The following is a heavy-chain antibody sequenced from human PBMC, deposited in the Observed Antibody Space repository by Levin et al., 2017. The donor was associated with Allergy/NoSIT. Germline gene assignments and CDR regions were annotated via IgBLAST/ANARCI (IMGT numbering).Heavy chain of an antibody. J-gene: IGHJ4*02. Sequence: GESLKISCAASGFTFSSYAMHWVRQAPGKGLEWVAVISYDGSNKYYADSVKGRFTISRDNSKNTLYLQMNSLRAEDTAVYYCARDSTTVRYVDWLLQPTQTDYWGQGTLVTVSS. D-gene: IGHD3-9*01. CDR2: ISYDGSNK. CDR3: ARDSTTVRYVDWLLQPTQTDY. CDR1: GFTFSSYA. V-gene: IGHV3-30-3*01.